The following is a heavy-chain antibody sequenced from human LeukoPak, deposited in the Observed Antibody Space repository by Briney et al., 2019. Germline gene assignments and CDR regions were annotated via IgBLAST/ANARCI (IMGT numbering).Heavy chain of an antibody. CDR1: GFTFSSYA. J-gene: IGHJ4*02. Sequence: PGGSLRLSCAASGFTFSSYAMSWVRQGPGKGLEWIGNIYYSGSTNYNPSLKSRVTISVDTSKNQSSLKLSSVTAADTAVYYCARDYRYYASWSYALYYFDYWGQGILVTVSS. V-gene: IGHV4-59*01. D-gene: IGHD3-10*01. CDR3: ARDYRYYASWSYALYYFDY. CDR2: IYYSGST.